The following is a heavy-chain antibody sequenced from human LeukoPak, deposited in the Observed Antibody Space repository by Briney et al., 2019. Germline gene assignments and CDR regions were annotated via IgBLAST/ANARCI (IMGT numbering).Heavy chain of an antibody. CDR1: GGSISSSSYY. D-gene: IGHD1-1*01. V-gene: IGHV4-39*01. CDR2: IYYSGST. J-gene: IGHJ3*02. Sequence: SETLSLTCTVSGGSISSSSYYWGWIRQPPGKGLEWIGSIYYSGSTYYNPSLKSRVTISVDTSKNQFSLKLSSVTAADTAVYYCARHVIFTGQLGAFDIWGQGTMVTVSS. CDR3: ARHVIFTGQLGAFDI.